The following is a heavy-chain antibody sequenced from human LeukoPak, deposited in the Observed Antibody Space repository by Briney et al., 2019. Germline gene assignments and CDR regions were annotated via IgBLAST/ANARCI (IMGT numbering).Heavy chain of an antibody. V-gene: IGHV3-48*02. CDR2: ISSSSSTI. Sequence: RGGSLRLSCAASGFTLSSYTMNWVRQAPGEGLEWVSYISSSSSTIYYADSVKGRFTISRDNAKNSLYLQMNSLRDEDTAVYYCARYVDTTMLTGGQGTLVTVSS. CDR3: ARYVDTTMLT. J-gene: IGHJ4*02. D-gene: IGHD5-18*01. CDR1: GFTLSSYT.